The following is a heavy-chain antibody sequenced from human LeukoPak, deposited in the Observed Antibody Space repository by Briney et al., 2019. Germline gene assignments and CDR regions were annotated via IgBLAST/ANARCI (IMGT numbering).Heavy chain of an antibody. CDR1: GGSISSYY. V-gene: IGHV4-59*01. CDR3: ARGAAGATHQITQ. J-gene: IGHJ4*02. D-gene: IGHD1-26*01. Sequence: SETLSLTCTVSGGSISSYYWSWLRQPPGKGLEWIGYIYYSGSTNYNTSLKSRVPISVDTSKNQFSLKLSSVTAADTAVYYCARGAAGATHQITQWGQGTLVTVSS. CDR2: IYYSGST.